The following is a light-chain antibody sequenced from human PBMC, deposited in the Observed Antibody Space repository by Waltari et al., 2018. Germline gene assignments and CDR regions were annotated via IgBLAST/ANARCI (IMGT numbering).Light chain of an antibody. V-gene: IGLV1-51*01. Sequence: QSVLTQPPSVSAAPGQKVTISCSGSSSNIGNNYVSWYQQLPGTAPKLLIYDKERRPSGIPDGFAGAKAGASATLGITGLQTGDEADYYCGTWDSSLSAGVFGGGTKLTVL. CDR1: SSNIGNNY. J-gene: IGLJ3*02. CDR2: DKE. CDR3: GTWDSSLSAGV.